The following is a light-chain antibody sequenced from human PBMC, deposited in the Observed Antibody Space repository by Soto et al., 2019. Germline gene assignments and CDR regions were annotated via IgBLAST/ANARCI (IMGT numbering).Light chain of an antibody. CDR2: SNI. V-gene: IGLV1-44*01. CDR1: SSNIGSNT. Sequence: QSVLTQPPSASGTPGQRVTISCSGSSSNIGSNTVNWYQQLPGTAPKLLIYSNIQRPSGVPVRFSGSKSGTSASLAFCGFQSEDEADYYCAAWDDSLNGYVFGTGTKVTVL. J-gene: IGLJ1*01. CDR3: AAWDDSLNGYV.